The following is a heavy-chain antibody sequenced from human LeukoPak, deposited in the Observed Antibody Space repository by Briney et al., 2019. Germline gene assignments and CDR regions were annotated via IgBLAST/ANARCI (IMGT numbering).Heavy chain of an antibody. D-gene: IGHD3-22*01. CDR1: GYTFTSYG. CDR2: ISAHNGNT. J-gene: IGHJ6*03. Sequence: GASVKVSCKASGYTFTSYGISWVRQAPGQGLGWMGWISAHNGNTNYAQKLQGRVTMTTDTSTSTAYMELRSLRSDDTAAYYCARVGKYYYDSSGYRGYYYYYMDVWGKGTTVTVSS. CDR3: ARVGKYYYDSSGYRGYYYYYMDV. V-gene: IGHV1-18*01.